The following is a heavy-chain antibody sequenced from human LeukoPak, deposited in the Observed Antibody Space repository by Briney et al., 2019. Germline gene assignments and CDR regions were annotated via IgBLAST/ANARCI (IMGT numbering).Heavy chain of an antibody. CDR2: ISSSSSTI. V-gene: IGHV3-48*02. CDR3: ARGRKRGFYWDGDHPLFDY. Sequence: PGGSLRLSCAASRFTFSSYSMNWVRQAPGKGLEWVSYISSSSSTIYYADSVKGRFTISRDNAKNSLYLQMNSLRDEDTAVYYCARGRKRGFYWDGDHPLFDYWGQGTLVTVSS. D-gene: IGHD4-17*01. CDR1: RFTFSSYS. J-gene: IGHJ4*02.